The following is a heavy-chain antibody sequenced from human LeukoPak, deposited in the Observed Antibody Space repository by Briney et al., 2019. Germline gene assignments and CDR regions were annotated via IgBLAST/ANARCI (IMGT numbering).Heavy chain of an antibody. CDR1: GYTFTGYF. CDR2: INPNSGGT. J-gene: IGHJ4*02. V-gene: IGHV1-2*02. CDR3: ARQELVDIVATTY. D-gene: IGHD5-12*01. Sequence: VAAVKVSCKASGYTFTGYFMHWVRQAPGQGLEWMGWINPNSGGTNYAQKFQGRVTVTRDTSISTAYMELSRLRSDDTAVYYCARQELVDIVATTYWGQGTLVTVA.